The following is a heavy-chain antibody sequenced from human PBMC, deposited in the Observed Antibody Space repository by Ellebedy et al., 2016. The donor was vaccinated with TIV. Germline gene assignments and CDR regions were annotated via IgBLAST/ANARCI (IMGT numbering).Heavy chain of an antibody. V-gene: IGHV3-21*01. J-gene: IGHJ4*02. Sequence: GESLKISCSASGFTFSSYGMNWVRQAPGKGLEWVSSVRIGGTFINYADSLRGRFTISRDNAKNSLYLQMSSLRAEDTAVYYCARGPEAARLRYFDWLSEPAYFDNWGQGTLVTVSS. D-gene: IGHD3-9*01. CDR1: GFTFSSYG. CDR2: VRIGGTFI. CDR3: ARGPEAARLRYFDWLSEPAYFDN.